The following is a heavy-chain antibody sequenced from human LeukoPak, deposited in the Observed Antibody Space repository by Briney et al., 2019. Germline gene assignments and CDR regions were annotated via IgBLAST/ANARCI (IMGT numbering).Heavy chain of an antibody. CDR2: IKRKTDGGIT. Sequence: PGGSLRLSCAASGFTFSNAWMRWVRQAPGKGGEWGGRIKRKTDGGITDYAAPVKGRFTISRDDSKNTLYLQMNSLKTEDTAVYYCATDYDGDSDSYYYYYMDVWGKGTTVTVSS. D-gene: IGHD4-17*01. J-gene: IGHJ6*03. CDR1: GFTFSNAW. CDR3: ATDYDGDSDSYYYYYMDV. V-gene: IGHV3-15*01.